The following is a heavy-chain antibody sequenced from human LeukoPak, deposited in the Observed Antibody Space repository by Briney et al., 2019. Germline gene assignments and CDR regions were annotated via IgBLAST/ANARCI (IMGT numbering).Heavy chain of an antibody. D-gene: IGHD2-2*02. CDR3: ARHYCSSTSCYNYYYYGMDV. V-gene: IGHV3-66*04. CDR2: IYSGGST. Sequence: GGSLRLSCAASGFTVSSNYMSWVRQAPGKGLEWVSVIYSGGSTYYADSVKGRFTISRDNSKNTLYLQMNSLRAEDTAVYYCARHYCSSTSCYNYYYYGMDVWGQGTTVTVSS. J-gene: IGHJ6*02. CDR1: GFTVSSNY.